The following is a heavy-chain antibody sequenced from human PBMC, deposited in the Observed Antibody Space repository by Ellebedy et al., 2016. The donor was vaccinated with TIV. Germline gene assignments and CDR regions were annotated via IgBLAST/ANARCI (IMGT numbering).Heavy chain of an antibody. CDR1: GYSFATYW. Sequence: KVSCXGSGYSFATYWIGWVRQMPGKGLEWMGIIYPGDSDTRYSPSFQGQVTLSADKSISTAYLQWSSLKASDTAMYYCARRITNRVSKYYFDYWGQGTLVTVSS. V-gene: IGHV5-51*01. D-gene: IGHD1-14*01. J-gene: IGHJ4*02. CDR3: ARRITNRVSKYYFDY. CDR2: IYPGDSDT.